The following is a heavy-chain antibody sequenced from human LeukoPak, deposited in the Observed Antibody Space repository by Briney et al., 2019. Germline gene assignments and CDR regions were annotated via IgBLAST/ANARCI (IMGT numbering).Heavy chain of an antibody. V-gene: IGHV3-30*19. D-gene: IGHD3-10*01. CDR1: GFAFSSYG. Sequence: PGRSLRLSCAGSGFAFSSYGIHWVRQAPPKGLEWVAVISYDGSNKYYADSVKGRITISRDNSKNTLYLQMNSLRAEDTAVYYCARNYGSGYDAFDIWGQGTMVTVSS. CDR3: ARNYGSGYDAFDI. CDR2: ISYDGSNK. J-gene: IGHJ3*02.